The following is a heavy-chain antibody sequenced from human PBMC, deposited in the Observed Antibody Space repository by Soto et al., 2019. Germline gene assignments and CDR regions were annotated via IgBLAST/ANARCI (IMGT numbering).Heavy chain of an antibody. V-gene: IGHV3-21*01. CDR2: ISSSSSYI. CDR3: ARDDYGDYYGMDV. CDR1: GFTFSSYS. Sequence: EVQLVESGGGLVKPGGSLRLSCAASGFTFSSYSMNWVRQAPGKGLEWVSSISSSSSYIYYADSVKGRFTISRDNAKNSLYLQMNRLRAEDTAVYYCARDDYGDYYGMDVWGQGTTVTVSS. D-gene: IGHD4-17*01. J-gene: IGHJ6*02.